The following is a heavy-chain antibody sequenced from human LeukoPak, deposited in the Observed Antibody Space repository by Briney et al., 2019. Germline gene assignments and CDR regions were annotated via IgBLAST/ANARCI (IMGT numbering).Heavy chain of an antibody. J-gene: IGHJ3*02. V-gene: IGHV3-11*04. D-gene: IGHD6-19*01. CDR1: GFIFRDYY. CDR3: AREVGIAVAAFDAFDI. CDR2: ISRSSNTV. Sequence: GGSLRLSCEASGFIFRDYYMSWVRQAPGKGLQWISYISRSSNTVYYTDSVRGRFTISRDNAKNSLYLQMNSLRAEDTAVYYCAREVGIAVAAFDAFDIWGQGTMVTVSS.